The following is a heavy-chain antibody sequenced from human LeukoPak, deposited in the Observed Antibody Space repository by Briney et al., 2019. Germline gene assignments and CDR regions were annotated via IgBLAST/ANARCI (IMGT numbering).Heavy chain of an antibody. CDR2: ISYDGSNK. D-gene: IGHD1-26*01. Sequence: GGSLRLSCAASGFTFSSYAMHWVRQAPGKGLEWVAVISYDGSNKYYADSVKGRFTISRDNSKNTLYLQMNSLRGDDTAVYYCAKDLYGWELPHYFDYWGQGTLVTVSS. CDR3: AKDLYGWELPHYFDY. V-gene: IGHV3-30-3*01. J-gene: IGHJ4*02. CDR1: GFTFSSYA.